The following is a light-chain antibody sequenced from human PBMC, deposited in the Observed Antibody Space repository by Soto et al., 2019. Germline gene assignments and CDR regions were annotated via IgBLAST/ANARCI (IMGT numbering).Light chain of an antibody. Sequence: QSLLTQPASVFGFPGQSITISCTGASSDVGGYNYVSWYQQHPGKAPKVMIFDVNNRPSGVSNRFSGSKSGNTASLTISGLQTEDEADYYCSSYTSSSAYVFGTGTKVNVL. CDR3: SSYTSSSAYV. CDR1: SSDVGGYNY. CDR2: DVN. V-gene: IGLV2-14*03. J-gene: IGLJ1*01.